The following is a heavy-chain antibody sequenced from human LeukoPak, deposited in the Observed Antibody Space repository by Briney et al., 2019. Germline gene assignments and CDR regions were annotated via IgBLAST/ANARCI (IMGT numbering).Heavy chain of an antibody. D-gene: IGHD2-2*01. V-gene: IGHV3-21*01. CDR2: ISSSSSYI. CDR3: ARDFPQKIGYCSSTSCYYMDV. J-gene: IGHJ6*03. CDR1: GFSFSTFG. Sequence: GGSLRLSCAASGFSFSTFGMNWVRQAPGKGLEWVSSISSSSSYIYYADSVKGRFTISRDNAKNSLYLQMNSLRAEDTAVYYCARDFPQKIGYCSSTSCYYMDVWGKGTTVTVSS.